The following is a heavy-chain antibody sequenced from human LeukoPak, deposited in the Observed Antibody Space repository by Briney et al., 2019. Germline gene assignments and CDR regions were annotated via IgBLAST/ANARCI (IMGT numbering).Heavy chain of an antibody. D-gene: IGHD6-13*01. CDR1: GFTFSNAW. CDR3: TTAHGMRSSWLY. Sequence: GGSLRLSCAASGFTFSNAWMSWVRQAPGKGLGWVGRIKSKTDGGTTDYAAPVKGRFTISRDDSKNTLYLQMNSLKTEDTAVYYCTTAHGMRSSWLYWGQGTLVTVSS. J-gene: IGHJ4*02. CDR2: IKSKTDGGTT. V-gene: IGHV3-15*01.